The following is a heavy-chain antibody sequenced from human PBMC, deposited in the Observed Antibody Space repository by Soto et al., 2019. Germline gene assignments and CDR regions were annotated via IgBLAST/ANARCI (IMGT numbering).Heavy chain of an antibody. D-gene: IGHD6-19*01. CDR1: GYIFTTYD. J-gene: IGHJ4*01. CDR3: AISMYSSGWNYFDS. V-gene: IGHV1-8*01. Sequence: GASVKVSCKASGYIFTTYDINWVRQATGQGLEWMGWMNPNSGYIGYAQKFQGRVTMTGNTTISTAYMELTSLRSEDTAVYYCAISMYSSGWNYFDSWGHGTLVTVS. CDR2: MNPNSGYI.